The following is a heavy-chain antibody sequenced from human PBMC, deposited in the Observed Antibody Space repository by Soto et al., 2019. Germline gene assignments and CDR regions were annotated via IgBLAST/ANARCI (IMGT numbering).Heavy chain of an antibody. Sequence: QVQLVESGGGLVKPGGSLRLSCAASGFTFSDYYMSWIRQAPGKGLEWVSYIISSSSYTNYADSVKGRFTISRDNAKNSLYLQMNSLRAEDTAVYYCARDNKCSSTSCHLRDYWGQGTLVTVSS. D-gene: IGHD2-2*01. V-gene: IGHV3-11*06. CDR2: IISSSSYT. J-gene: IGHJ4*02. CDR1: GFTFSDYY. CDR3: ARDNKCSSTSCHLRDY.